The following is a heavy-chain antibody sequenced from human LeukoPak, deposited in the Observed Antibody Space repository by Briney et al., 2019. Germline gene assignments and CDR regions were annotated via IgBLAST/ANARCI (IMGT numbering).Heavy chain of an antibody. CDR1: GGSISSSSYY. Sequence: PSETLSLTCTVSGGSISSSSYYWGWIRQPPGKGLEWIGEINHSGSTNYNPSLKSRVTISVDTSKNQFSLKLSSVTAADTAVYYCARLAVAGMNIDYWGQGTLVTVSS. J-gene: IGHJ4*02. CDR3: ARLAVAGMNIDY. D-gene: IGHD6-19*01. V-gene: IGHV4-39*07. CDR2: INHSGST.